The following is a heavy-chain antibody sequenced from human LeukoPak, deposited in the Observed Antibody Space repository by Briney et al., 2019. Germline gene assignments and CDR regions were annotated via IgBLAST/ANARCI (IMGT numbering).Heavy chain of an antibody. CDR1: GFTFSVST. CDR2: INRDGSTT. V-gene: IGHV3-74*03. Sequence: PGGSLRLSCTASGFTFSVSTFHWVRQASGKGLVWVSRINRDGSTTKYADSVKGRFTVSRDNAKNTLNLQMNSLRAEDTAVYYCARDKKSGESSEIDYWGQGTLVTVSS. CDR3: ARDKKSGESSEIDY. J-gene: IGHJ4*02. D-gene: IGHD3-10*01.